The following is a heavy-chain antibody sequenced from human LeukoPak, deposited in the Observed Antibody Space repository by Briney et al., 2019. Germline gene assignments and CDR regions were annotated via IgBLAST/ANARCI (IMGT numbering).Heavy chain of an antibody. V-gene: IGHV3-21*01. D-gene: IGHD6-19*01. CDR1: GFTFSSYS. Sequence: PGGSLRLSCAASGFTFSSYSMNWVRKAPGKGLDWVSSISSSSSYIYYADSVKGRFTISRDNAKNSLYLQMNSLRAEDTAVYYCASSHRRIAVAGKVYFDYWGQGTLVTVSS. CDR3: ASSHRRIAVAGKVYFDY. CDR2: ISSSSSYI. J-gene: IGHJ4*02.